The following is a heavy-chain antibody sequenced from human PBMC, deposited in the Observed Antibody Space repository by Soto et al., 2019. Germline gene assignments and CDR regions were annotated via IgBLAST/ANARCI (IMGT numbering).Heavy chain of an antibody. Sequence: XLQESGPGLVKPSGTLSLTCAVSGDSVSSPYYWCWVRQPPGKGLEWIGEVFHTGTTSYNPSLRSRVTISMDKSNNQFSLDLRSVTAADTAVYYCARSAGWYAVHSWGPGTLVIVSS. J-gene: IGHJ4*02. CDR3: ARSAGWYAVHS. D-gene: IGHD6-19*01. CDR2: VFHTGTT. V-gene: IGHV4-4*02. CDR1: GDSVSSPYY.